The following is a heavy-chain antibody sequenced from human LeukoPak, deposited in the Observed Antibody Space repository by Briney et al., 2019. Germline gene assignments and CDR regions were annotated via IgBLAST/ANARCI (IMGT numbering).Heavy chain of an antibody. CDR1: GFTVSSNY. Sequence: GGSLRLSCAASGFTVSSNYMSWVRQAPGKGLEWVSVIYSSGSTYYADSVKGRFTISRDNSKNTLYLQMNSLRAEDTAVYYCARDLSVPAAISYSSSYYYYYGMDVWGQGTTVTVSS. V-gene: IGHV3-66*01. CDR2: IYSSGST. D-gene: IGHD2-2*01. J-gene: IGHJ6*02. CDR3: ARDLSVPAAISYSSSYYYYYGMDV.